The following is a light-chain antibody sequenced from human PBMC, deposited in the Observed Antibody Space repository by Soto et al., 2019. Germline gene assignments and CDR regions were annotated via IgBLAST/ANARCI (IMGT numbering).Light chain of an antibody. CDR3: QSYDSSLSGVV. V-gene: IGLV1-40*01. CDR2: GNN. J-gene: IGLJ2*01. CDR1: SSNIGAAYD. Sequence: QAVVTQPPSVSGAPGQRVTISCTGSSSNIGAAYDVHWYQHLPGTAPKLLIYGNNNRPSGVPDRFSGSKSGTSASLAITGLQTEDEADYYCQSYDSSLSGVVFGGGTKVTVL.